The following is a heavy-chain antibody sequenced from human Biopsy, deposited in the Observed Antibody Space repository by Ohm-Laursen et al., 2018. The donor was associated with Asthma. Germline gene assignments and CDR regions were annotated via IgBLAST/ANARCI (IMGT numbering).Heavy chain of an antibody. D-gene: IGHD4-23*01. CDR2: ISFDGSNK. CDR1: GFSFSRYG. CDR3: AGQYGGNSPPLE. Sequence: SLRLSCAASGFSFSRYGMHWVRQAPGKGLEWVAVISFDGSNKYYGDSVKGRSTISRDNSKNTLDLQMNSLRAEDTAVYYCAGQYGGNSPPLEWGQGTLVTVSS. J-gene: IGHJ4*02. V-gene: IGHV3-30*03.